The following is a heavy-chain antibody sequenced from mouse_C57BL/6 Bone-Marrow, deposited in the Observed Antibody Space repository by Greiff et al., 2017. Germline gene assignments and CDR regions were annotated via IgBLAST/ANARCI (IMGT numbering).Heavy chain of an antibody. J-gene: IGHJ4*01. CDR3: ARPSTVVGNYYAMDY. CDR2: INPYNGGT. V-gene: IGHV1-19*01. Sequence: VQLQQSGPVLVKPGASVKMSCKASGYTFTDYYMNWVKQSHGKSLEWIGVINPYNGGTSYNQKFKGKATLTVDKSSSTAYMELNSLTSEDSAVYYCARPSTVVGNYYAMDYWGQGTSVTVSS. D-gene: IGHD1-1*01. CDR1: GYTFTDYY.